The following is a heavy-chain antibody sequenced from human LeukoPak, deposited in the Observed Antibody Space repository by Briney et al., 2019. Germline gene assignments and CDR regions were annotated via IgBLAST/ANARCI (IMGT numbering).Heavy chain of an antibody. CDR2: IYYSGST. Sequence: PSETLSLTCTVSGGSISSSSYYWGWIRPPPGKELEWLGSIYYSGSTYYNPPLERRVTISVDTSKNQFSLKLSSGTAADTAVYYCARERVYDFWSGYYDAFDIWGQGTMVTVSS. CDR3: ARERVYDFWSGYYDAFDI. J-gene: IGHJ3*02. D-gene: IGHD3-3*01. V-gene: IGHV4-39*07. CDR1: GGSISSSSYY.